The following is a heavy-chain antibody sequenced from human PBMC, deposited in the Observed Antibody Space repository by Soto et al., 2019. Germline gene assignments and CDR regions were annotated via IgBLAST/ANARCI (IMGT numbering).Heavy chain of an antibody. D-gene: IGHD6-19*01. CDR2: INAGNGNT. J-gene: IGHJ4*02. Sequence: QVQLVQSGAEEKKPGASVKVSCKASGYTFTSYAMHWVRQAPGQRLEWMGWINAGNGNTKYSQKFQGRVTIARDTSASTAYMELSSLRSEDTAVYYCARAVAVPADFDYWGQGTLVTVSS. CDR1: GYTFTSYA. CDR3: ARAVAVPADFDY. V-gene: IGHV1-3*05.